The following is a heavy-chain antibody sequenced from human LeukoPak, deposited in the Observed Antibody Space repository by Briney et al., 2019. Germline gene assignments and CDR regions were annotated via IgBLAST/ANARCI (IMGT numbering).Heavy chain of an antibody. CDR3: ARGSVDTDMVIDY. CDR1: GYTFTGYY. V-gene: IGHV1-2*06. CDR2: INPNSGGT. J-gene: IGHJ4*02. Sequence: SVKVSCKASGYTFTGYYMHWVRQAPGQALEWMGRINPNSGGTNYAQKFQGRVTMTRDTSISTAYMELSRLRSDDTAVYYCARGSVDTDMVIDYWGQGTLVTVSS. D-gene: IGHD5-18*01.